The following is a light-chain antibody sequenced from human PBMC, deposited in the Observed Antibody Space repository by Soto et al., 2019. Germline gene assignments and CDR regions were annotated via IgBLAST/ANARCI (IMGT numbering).Light chain of an antibody. CDR1: QGISSY. V-gene: IGKV1-9*01. CDR2: AAS. Sequence: HVTHSPSSLSASVGDRVTITCRASQGISSYLAWYQQKPGKAPKLLIYAASTLQSGVPSRFSGSGSGTDFTLTISSLRPEDFATYYCQQLNSYPHTFGQGTKV. J-gene: IGKJ1*01. CDR3: QQLNSYPHT.